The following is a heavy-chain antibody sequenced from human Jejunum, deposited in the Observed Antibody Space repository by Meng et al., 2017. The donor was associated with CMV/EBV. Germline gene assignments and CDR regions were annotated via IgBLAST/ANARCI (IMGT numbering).Heavy chain of an antibody. Sequence: GYSFNGQYIHWVRQAPGQGLEWMGWINPNNGGTKCAQKFQGRVTMTRDTSISTAYMDLSRLKSDDTAMYFCARSDRYDDYWSGDYWGQGTLVTVSS. D-gene: IGHD3-3*01. CDR2: INPNNGGT. CDR3: ARSDRYDDYWSGDY. V-gene: IGHV1-2*02. CDR1: GYSFNGQY. J-gene: IGHJ4*02.